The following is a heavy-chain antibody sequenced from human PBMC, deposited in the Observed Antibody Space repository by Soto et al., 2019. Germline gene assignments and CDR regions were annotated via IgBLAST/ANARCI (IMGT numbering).Heavy chain of an antibody. D-gene: IGHD5-18*01. CDR2: ISWNSGNI. CDR1: GFTFDDYA. J-gene: IGHJ4*02. Sequence: EVQLEESGGALVQPGRSLRLSCAASGFTFDDYAMHWVRQVLGKGLEWVSSISWNSGNIGYAGSVKGRFTTSRDHAKNSLYLQMNSLRPEDTALYYCVRSKGGYSYGTPFDYWGQGTLVTVSS. V-gene: IGHV3-9*01. CDR3: VRSKGGYSYGTPFDY.